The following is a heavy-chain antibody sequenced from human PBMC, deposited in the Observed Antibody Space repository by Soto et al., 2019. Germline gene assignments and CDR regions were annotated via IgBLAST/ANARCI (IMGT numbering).Heavy chain of an antibody. CDR1: GGSISSGGYS. CDR2: IYHSGST. V-gene: IGHV4-30-2*01. Sequence: SETLSLTCAVSGGSISSGGYSWSWIRQPPGEGLEWIGYIYHSGSTYYNPSLKSRVTISVDRSKNQFSLKLSSVTAADTAVYYCARVKGLLRTYIDYWGQGTLVTVSS. D-gene: IGHD3-22*01. CDR3: ARVKGLLRTYIDY. J-gene: IGHJ4*02.